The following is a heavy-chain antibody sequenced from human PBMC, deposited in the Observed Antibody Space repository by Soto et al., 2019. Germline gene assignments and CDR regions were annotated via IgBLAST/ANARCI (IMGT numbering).Heavy chain of an antibody. CDR1: ELAFSNYA. D-gene: IGHD1-26*01. Sequence: EAQLLESGGGLVQPGGSLRLSCAASELAFSNYAMTWVRQAPGKGLEWVSVISASGYSAYYGGAVKGRFTTSRDNSKSTLYLQMNRLRVDDTAVYYCAKWEQLWDPFDSWGQGTLVSVSS. V-gene: IGHV3-23*01. CDR2: ISASGYSA. J-gene: IGHJ4*02. CDR3: AKWEQLWDPFDS.